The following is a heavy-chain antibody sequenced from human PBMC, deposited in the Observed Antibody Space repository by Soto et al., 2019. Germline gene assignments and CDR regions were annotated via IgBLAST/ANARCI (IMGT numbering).Heavy chain of an antibody. D-gene: IGHD3-22*01. CDR3: ARDRGPSSGYYPYWFDP. CDR2: IIPIFGTA. V-gene: IGHV1-69*12. Sequence: QVQLVQSGAEVKKPGSSVKVSCKASGGTLSSYAITWVRQAPGQGLEWMGGIIPIFGTANYAQKFQGRVTITAEESTSTAYMELSSLRSEDTAVYYCARDRGPSSGYYPYWFDPWGQGTLVTVSS. J-gene: IGHJ5*02. CDR1: GGTLSSYA.